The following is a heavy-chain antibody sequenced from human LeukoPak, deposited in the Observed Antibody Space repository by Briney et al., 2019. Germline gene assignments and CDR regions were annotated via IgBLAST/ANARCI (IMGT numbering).Heavy chain of an antibody. CDR3: AREGGGHSSGWYVSYYYYYMDV. CDR2: IYTSGST. J-gene: IGHJ6*03. Sequence: SETLSLTCTVSGGSISSGSYYWSWIRQPAGKGLEWIGRIYTSGSTNYNPSLKSRVTISVDTSKNQFSLKLSSVTAADTAVYYCAREGGGHSSGWYVSYYYYYMDVWGKGTTVTISS. V-gene: IGHV4-61*02. D-gene: IGHD6-19*01. CDR1: GGSISSGSYY.